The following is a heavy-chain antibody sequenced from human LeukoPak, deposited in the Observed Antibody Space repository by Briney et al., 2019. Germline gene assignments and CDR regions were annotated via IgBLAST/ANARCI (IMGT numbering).Heavy chain of an antibody. J-gene: IGHJ4*02. V-gene: IGHV3-7*02. CDR3: ARIDSSGYYYFDY. D-gene: IGHD3-22*01. CDR2: IKQDGSEK. Sequence: GGSLRLFCAASGFTFSNYWMIWVRQAPGKGLEWVGNIKQDGSEKRYADSVRGRFSISRDNAQTSLYLQMNSLRAEDTAVYYCARIDSSGYYYFDYWGQGTLVTVSS. CDR1: GFTFSNYW.